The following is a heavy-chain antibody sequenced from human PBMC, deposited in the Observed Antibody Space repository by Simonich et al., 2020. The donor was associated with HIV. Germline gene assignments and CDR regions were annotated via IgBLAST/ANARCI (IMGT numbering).Heavy chain of an antibody. CDR3: ARESIAVAGTYFDY. CDR2: ISSSGSTI. Sequence: EVQLVESGGGLVQPGGSLRLSCAASGFTFSSYEMNWVRQAQGKGRGWVSYISSSGSTIYYADAVKGRFTIARDNAKNSLYLKMNSLRAEDTAVYYCARESIAVAGTYFDYWGQGTLVTVSS. CDR1: GFTFSSYE. V-gene: IGHV3-48*03. D-gene: IGHD6-19*01. J-gene: IGHJ4*02.